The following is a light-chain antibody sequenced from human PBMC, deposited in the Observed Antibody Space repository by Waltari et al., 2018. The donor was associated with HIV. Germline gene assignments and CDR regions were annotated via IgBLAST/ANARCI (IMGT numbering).Light chain of an antibody. CDR2: EVS. J-gene: IGLJ1*01. V-gene: IGLV2-14*01. Sequence: QSAPTQPASVSGSPGQSITISCTGTSSDIGHYKYGSWYQQSPGKAPKLMIYEVSNRPSGVSNRFSGSKSGNTASLTISGLQAEDEADYYCSSYISTTTLFGTGTKVTVL. CDR1: SSDIGHYKY. CDR3: SSYISTTTL.